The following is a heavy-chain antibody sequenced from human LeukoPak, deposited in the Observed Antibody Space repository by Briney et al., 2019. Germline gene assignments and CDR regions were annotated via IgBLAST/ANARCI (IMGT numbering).Heavy chain of an antibody. D-gene: IGHD6-6*01. Sequence: SVKVSCKASGGTFSSYAISWVRQAPGQGLEWMGGIIPIFGTASYAQKFQGRVTITADESTSTAYMELSSLRSEDTAVYYCARGPYSSSSYYYYYYMDVWGKGTTVTVSS. CDR2: IIPIFGTA. CDR1: GGTFSSYA. V-gene: IGHV1-69*13. CDR3: ARGPYSSSSYYYYYYMDV. J-gene: IGHJ6*03.